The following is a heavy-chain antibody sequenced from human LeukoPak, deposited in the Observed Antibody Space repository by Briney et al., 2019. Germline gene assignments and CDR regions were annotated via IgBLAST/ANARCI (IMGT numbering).Heavy chain of an antibody. J-gene: IGHJ4*02. Sequence: PGGSLRLSCAASGFTFSSYSMSWVRQAPGKGLEWVSSISSSSSYIYYADSVKGRFTISRDNAKNSLYLQMNSLRAEDTAVYYCASAECSGGSCSYSDWGQGRLVTVSS. CDR2: ISSSSSYI. CDR1: GFTFSSYS. V-gene: IGHV3-21*01. CDR3: ASAECSGGSCSYSD. D-gene: IGHD2-15*01.